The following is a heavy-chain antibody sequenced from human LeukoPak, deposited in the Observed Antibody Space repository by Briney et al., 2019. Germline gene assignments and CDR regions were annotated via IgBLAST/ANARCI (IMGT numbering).Heavy chain of an antibody. CDR2: INRSGST. Sequence: SETLSLTCAVYCGSLSGYYWSWIRQPPGKGLEWIGEINRSGSTNYNPSLKSRVTISVDTSKNQFSLKLSSVTAAYTAVYYCARWEGGSYYDFDYWGQGTLVTVSS. D-gene: IGHD1-26*01. J-gene: IGHJ4*02. CDR1: CGSLSGYY. CDR3: ARWEGGSYYDFDY. V-gene: IGHV4-34*01.